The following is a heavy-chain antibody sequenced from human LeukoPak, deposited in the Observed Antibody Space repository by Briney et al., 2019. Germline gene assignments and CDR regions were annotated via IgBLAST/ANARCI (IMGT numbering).Heavy chain of an antibody. Sequence: GGSLRLSCAASGFTFSSYWMHWVRQAPGKGLVWVSRIKSDGSTTTYADSVKGRFTISRDDAKNTLYLQMNSLRAEDTAVYYCARVVDTHFDYWGQGTLVTVSS. J-gene: IGHJ4*02. V-gene: IGHV3-74*01. CDR1: GFTFSSYW. D-gene: IGHD5-18*01. CDR2: IKSDGSTT. CDR3: ARVVDTHFDY.